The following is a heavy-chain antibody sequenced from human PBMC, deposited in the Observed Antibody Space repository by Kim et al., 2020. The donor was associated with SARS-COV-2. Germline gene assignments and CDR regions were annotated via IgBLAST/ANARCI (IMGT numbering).Heavy chain of an antibody. CDR2: IYPGDSDT. CDR1: GYSFTSYW. J-gene: IGHJ4*02. CDR3: ARLGSEDYYDSSGYYLGLSYYFDY. Sequence: GESLKISCKGSGYSFTSYWIGWVRQMPGKGLEWMGIIYPGDSDTRYSPSFQGQVTISADKSISTAYLQWSSLKASDTAMYYCARLGSEDYYDSSGYYLGLSYYFDYWGQGTLVTVSS. V-gene: IGHV5-51*01. D-gene: IGHD3-22*01.